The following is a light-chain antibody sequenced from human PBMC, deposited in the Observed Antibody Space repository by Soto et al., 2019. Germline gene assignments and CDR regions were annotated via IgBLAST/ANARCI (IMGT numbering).Light chain of an antibody. CDR1: QFVSTR. CDR3: QEYFQWPPGM. CDR2: DAY. J-gene: IGKJ1*01. Sequence: EIVVTQSPATLSASPGERVTLTCRASQFVSTRLAWYQQRPGQVPRLLIYDAYTRALGISARFSGSGSGTEFTLTISSLQSEDFAFYYCQEYFQWPPGMFGPGTTVDIK. V-gene: IGKV3-15*01.